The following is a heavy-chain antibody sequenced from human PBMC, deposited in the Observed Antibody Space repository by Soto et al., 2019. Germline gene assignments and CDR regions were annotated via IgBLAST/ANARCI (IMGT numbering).Heavy chain of an antibody. Sequence: QVQLQESGPGLLKPSQTLSLTCTVSGGSITGGYYWSWIRQHPGKGPEWIGFINHSGTTSYNLSLKRRVTVSVDTSANQFSLRLNSVTAADTAVYYCARGGASSQWFDPWGQGTLVTVSS. CDR3: ARGGASSQWFDP. J-gene: IGHJ5*02. D-gene: IGHD2-15*01. V-gene: IGHV4-31*03. CDR1: GGSITGGYY. CDR2: INHSGTT.